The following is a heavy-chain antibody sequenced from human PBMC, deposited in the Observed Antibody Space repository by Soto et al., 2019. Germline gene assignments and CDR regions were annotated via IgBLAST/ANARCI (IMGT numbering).Heavy chain of an antibody. CDR2: IIPIFGTA. J-gene: IGHJ6*02. V-gene: IGHV1-69*12. Sequence: QVQLVQSGAEVKKPGSSVKVSCKASGGTFSSYAISWVRQAPGQGLEWMGGIIPIFGTANYGEKFQGRVTMHADESTRTAEMELSSLRAEDTAVYFCARLESTGRGMDVWGQGTPVTVSS. CDR3: ARLESTGRGMDV. D-gene: IGHD3-3*01. CDR1: GGTFSSYA.